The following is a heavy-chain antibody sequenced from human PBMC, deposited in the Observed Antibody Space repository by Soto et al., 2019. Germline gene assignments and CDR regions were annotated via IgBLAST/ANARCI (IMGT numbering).Heavy chain of an antibody. CDR2: ISSSGSFM. D-gene: IGHD1-7*01. CDR1: GFSFSSYS. CDR3: ARDPPTGTTLDWADS. V-gene: IGHV3-21*02. J-gene: IGHJ4*02. Sequence: EVLLVESGGGLVRPGGSLRLSCAASGFSFSSYSMNWLRQTPGKGLEWVSSISSSGSFMNYADSVKGRFTISRDNAKNSLYLQMSGLKDEDTAVYYCARDPPTGTTLDWADSWGQGTLVTVSS.